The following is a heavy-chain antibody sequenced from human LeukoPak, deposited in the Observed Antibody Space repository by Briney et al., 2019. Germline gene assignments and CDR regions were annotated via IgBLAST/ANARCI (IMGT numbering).Heavy chain of an antibody. CDR1: GFTFSSYW. D-gene: IGHD3-22*01. J-gene: IGHJ4*02. CDR3: AKRGVVIRVILVGFHKEAYYFDS. CDR2: IKQDGSEK. V-gene: IGHV3-7*03. Sequence: PGGSLRLSCAASGFTFSSYWMSWVRQAPGKGLEWVANIKQDGSEKYYVDSVKGRFTISRDNPKNTLFLHMNSLRAEDTAVYFCAKRGVVIRVILVGFHKEAYYFDSWGQGALVTVSS.